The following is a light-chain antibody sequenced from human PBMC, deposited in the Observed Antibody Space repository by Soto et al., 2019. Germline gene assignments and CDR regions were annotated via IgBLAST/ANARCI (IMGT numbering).Light chain of an antibody. CDR1: SSDVGGYNS. CDR3: SSYTSSSSYV. CDR2: DVS. Sequence: QSVLTQPASVSGSPGQSITLLCTGTSSDVGGYNSVSWYQQHPGKAPQLMIHDVSNRPSGVSNRFSGSKSGNTASLTISGLQAEDEADYYCSSYTSSSSYVFGTGTKVTV. V-gene: IGLV2-14*01. J-gene: IGLJ1*01.